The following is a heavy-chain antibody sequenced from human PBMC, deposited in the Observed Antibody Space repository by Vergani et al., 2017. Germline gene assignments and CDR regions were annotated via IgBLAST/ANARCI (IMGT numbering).Heavy chain of an antibody. CDR2: IYTSGST. Sequence: QVQLQESGPGLVKPSETLSLTCTVSGGAISSYYWSWIRQPAGKGLEWIGRIYTSGSTYYNPSLKSRVTISVDTSKNQFSLKLSSVTAADTAVSYCAGQGPIAAAGTSDYWGQGTLVTVSS. J-gene: IGHJ4*02. CDR3: AGQGPIAAAGTSDY. V-gene: IGHV4-4*07. CDR1: GGAISSYY. D-gene: IGHD6-13*01.